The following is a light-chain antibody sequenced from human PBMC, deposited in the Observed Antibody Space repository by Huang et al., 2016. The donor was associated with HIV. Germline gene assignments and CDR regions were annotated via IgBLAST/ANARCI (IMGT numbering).Light chain of an antibody. V-gene: IGKV1-39*01. J-gene: IGKJ2*01. CDR1: QRISTY. Sequence: DIQMTQSPSSLSASVGDRVTITCRASQRISTYLNWYQQKPGKAPKLRIYAASSLQSGVPSRFSGSGSGTDFTLTISSLQPEDFETYYCQQTYSTPPTFGQGTKLEIK. CDR3: QQTYSTPPT. CDR2: AAS.